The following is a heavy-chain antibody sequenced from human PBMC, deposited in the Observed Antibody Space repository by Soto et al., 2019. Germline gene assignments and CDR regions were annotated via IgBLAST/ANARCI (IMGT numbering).Heavy chain of an antibody. V-gene: IGHV3-30-3*01. CDR3: ARDGPRRVGATSYYYYGMDV. CDR1: GFTFSSYA. D-gene: IGHD1-26*01. CDR2: ISYDGSNK. J-gene: IGHJ6*02. Sequence: ESGGGVVQPGRSLRLSCAASGFTFSSYAMHWVRQAPGKGLEWVAVISYDGSNKYYADSVKGRFTISRDNSKNTLYLQMNSLRAEDTAVYYCARDGPRRVGATSYYYYGMDVWGQGTTVTVSS.